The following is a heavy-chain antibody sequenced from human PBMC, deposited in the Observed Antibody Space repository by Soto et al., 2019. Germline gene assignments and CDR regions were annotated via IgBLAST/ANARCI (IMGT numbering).Heavy chain of an antibody. Sequence: GGSLRLSCVASGFIFSRSWMHWVRHAPGKGLVWVSRINGDGSITDYAEFVKGRFTISRDNAKNTLYLQMNSLGDEDRAVYYCVRAHCSGDSCQRDFYGMDVWGQGTSVTVSS. CDR2: INGDGSIT. V-gene: IGHV3-74*01. CDR1: GFIFSRSW. CDR3: VRAHCSGDSCQRDFYGMDV. D-gene: IGHD2-15*01. J-gene: IGHJ6*02.